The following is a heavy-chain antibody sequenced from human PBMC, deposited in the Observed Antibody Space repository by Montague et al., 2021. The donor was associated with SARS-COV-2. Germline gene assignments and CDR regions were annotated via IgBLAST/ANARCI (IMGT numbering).Heavy chain of an antibody. CDR1: GGSISSGGYY. Sequence: TRSLTCTVSGGSISSGGYYWSRIRQHPGKGLEWIGYIYYSGSTYYNPSLKSRVTISVDTSKNQFSLKLSSVTAADTAVYYCARTPAVYVVVVPAARSHFDYWGQGTLVTVSS. CDR3: ARTPAVYVVVVPAARSHFDY. CDR2: IYYSGST. V-gene: IGHV4-31*03. D-gene: IGHD2-2*01. J-gene: IGHJ4*02.